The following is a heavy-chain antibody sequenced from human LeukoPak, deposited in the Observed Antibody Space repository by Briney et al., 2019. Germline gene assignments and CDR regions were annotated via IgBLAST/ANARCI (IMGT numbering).Heavy chain of an antibody. CDR3: ARGLYSSSWYKADP. J-gene: IGHJ5*02. V-gene: IGHV4-4*02. CDR2: IYHSGST. Sequence: SGTLSLTCAVSGGSISSSNWWSWVRQPPGKGLEWIGEIYHSGSTNYNPSLKSRVTISVDKSKNQFSLKLSSVTAADTAVYYCARGLYSSSWYKADPWGQGTLVTVSS. D-gene: IGHD6-13*01. CDR1: GGSISSSNW.